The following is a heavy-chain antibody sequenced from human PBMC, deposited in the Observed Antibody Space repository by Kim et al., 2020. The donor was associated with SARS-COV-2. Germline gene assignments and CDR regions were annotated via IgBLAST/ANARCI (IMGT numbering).Heavy chain of an antibody. CDR3: ARVGSYCSSTSCYFNGMDV. J-gene: IGHJ6*02. V-gene: IGHV3-30*07. D-gene: IGHD2-2*01. Sequence: GRFTISRDNSKNTLYLQMNRLRAEDTAVYYCARVGSYCSSTSCYFNGMDVWGQGTTVTVSS.